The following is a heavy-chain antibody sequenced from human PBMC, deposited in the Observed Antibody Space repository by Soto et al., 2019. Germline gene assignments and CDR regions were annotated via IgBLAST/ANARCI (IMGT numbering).Heavy chain of an antibody. Sequence: QVPLVQSGAEVKKPGSSVKVSCKASGGTFSSYTISWVRQAPGQGLEWMGRIIPILGIANYAQKFQGRVTITADKSTSTAYMELSSLRSEDTAVYYCARDTLYGGNKGYYGMDVWGQGTTVTVSS. CDR3: ARDTLYGGNKGYYGMDV. D-gene: IGHD4-17*01. V-gene: IGHV1-69*08. J-gene: IGHJ6*02. CDR1: GGTFSSYT. CDR2: IIPILGIA.